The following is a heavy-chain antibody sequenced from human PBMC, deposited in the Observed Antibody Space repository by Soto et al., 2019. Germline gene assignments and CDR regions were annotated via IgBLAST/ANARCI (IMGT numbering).Heavy chain of an antibody. CDR1: GFTFSRNT. CDR3: VKDEGIEAMDV. D-gene: IGHD3-3*02. CDR2: ITSSGSYV. Sequence: LRLSCVTSGFTFSRNTMKLVRQAPGKGLEWVASITSSGSYVYYADSVKGRFSASRDNAKNSLSLQMDSLRPDDTAIYFCVKDEGIEAMDVWGQGTTVTVSS. V-gene: IGHV3-21*01. J-gene: IGHJ6*02.